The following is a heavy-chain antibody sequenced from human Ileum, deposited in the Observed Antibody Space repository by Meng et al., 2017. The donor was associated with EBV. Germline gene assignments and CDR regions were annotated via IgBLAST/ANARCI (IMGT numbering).Heavy chain of an antibody. CDR2: IYHSGDS. CDR1: GDSISSNSW. J-gene: IGHJ4*02. CDR3: ARDPIPVPGRNFDY. Sequence: VPLAGSGPGLVKPSGTLSLTCTVSGDSISSNSWWNWVRQPPGKGLEWIGDIYHSGDSNYNPSLKSRVTISLDNSNNQFSLTLSSVTAADTAVYYCARDPIPVPGRNFDYWGQGTLVTVSS. D-gene: IGHD6-19*01. V-gene: IGHV4-4*02.